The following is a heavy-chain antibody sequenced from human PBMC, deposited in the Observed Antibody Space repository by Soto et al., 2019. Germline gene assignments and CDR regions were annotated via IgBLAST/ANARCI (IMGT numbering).Heavy chain of an antibody. V-gene: IGHV3-15*01. CDR3: TTSNYCSGGSCYYYYYYMDV. CDR2: INSKTDGGTT. CDR1: GFTFSNAW. Sequence: EVQLVESGGGLVKPGGSLRLSCAASGFTFSNAWMSWVRQAPGKGLEWVGRINSKTDGGTTDYAAPVKGRFTISRDDSKNTLYLQMNSLKTEDTAVYYCTTSNYCSGGSCYYYYYYMDVWGKGTTVTVSS. J-gene: IGHJ6*03. D-gene: IGHD2-15*01.